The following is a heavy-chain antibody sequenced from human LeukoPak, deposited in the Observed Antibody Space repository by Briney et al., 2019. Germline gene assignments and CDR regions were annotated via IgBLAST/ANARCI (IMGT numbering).Heavy chain of an antibody. CDR3: ARVLTTKQLLFDAFDV. Sequence: GRSLRLSCAASGFTFASYAMHWVRLAPGKGLEWVAVQSSDGSDKFYAASVRGRFTISRDNSKHTLFLKMSSLRAEDTAVYYCARVLTTKQLLFDAFDVWGQGTMVTVSS. CDR1: GFTFASYA. J-gene: IGHJ3*01. V-gene: IGHV3-30*15. D-gene: IGHD6-6*01. CDR2: QSSDGSDK.